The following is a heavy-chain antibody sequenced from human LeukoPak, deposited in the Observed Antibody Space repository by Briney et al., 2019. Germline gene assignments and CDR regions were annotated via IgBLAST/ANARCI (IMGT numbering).Heavy chain of an antibody. V-gene: IGHV3-7*03. Sequence: GGSLRLSCAASGFTFTDYLMTWVRQAPGKGLEWVADIKADGSEEYYVDSVKGRFTILRDNAKNTLYLQMNSLRAEDTAVYFCATSGLSRFGFWGQGTLVTVSS. D-gene: IGHD2/OR15-2a*01. CDR3: ATSGLSRFGF. CDR2: IKADGSEE. CDR1: GFTFTDYL. J-gene: IGHJ4*02.